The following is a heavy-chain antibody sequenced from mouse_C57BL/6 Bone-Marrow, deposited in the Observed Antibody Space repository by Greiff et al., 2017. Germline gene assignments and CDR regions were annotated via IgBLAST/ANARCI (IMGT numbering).Heavy chain of an antibody. CDR2: IYPRSGNT. CDR1: GYTFTSYG. Sequence: VQLQQSGAELARPGASVKLSCKASGYTFTSYGLSWVKQRTGQGLEWIGEIYPRSGNTYYNEKFKGKATLTADKSSSTAYMELRSLTSEDSAVYFCARKLRSAWFAYWGQGTLVTVSA. D-gene: IGHD1-1*01. CDR3: ARKLRSAWFAY. J-gene: IGHJ3*01. V-gene: IGHV1-81*01.